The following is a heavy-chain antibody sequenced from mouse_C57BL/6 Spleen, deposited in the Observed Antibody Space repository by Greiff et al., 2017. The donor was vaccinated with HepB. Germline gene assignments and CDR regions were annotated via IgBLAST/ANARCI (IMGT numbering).Heavy chain of an antibody. Sequence: VQLQQPGAELVKPGASVKMSCKASGYTFTSYWITWVKQRPGQGLEWIGDIYPGSGSTNYNEKFKSKATLTVDTSSSTAYMQLSSLTSEDSAVYYCARGTTVVAKMDYWGQGTSVTVSS. CDR2: IYPGSGST. CDR1: GYTFTSYW. CDR3: ARGTTVVAKMDY. J-gene: IGHJ4*01. D-gene: IGHD1-1*01. V-gene: IGHV1-55*01.